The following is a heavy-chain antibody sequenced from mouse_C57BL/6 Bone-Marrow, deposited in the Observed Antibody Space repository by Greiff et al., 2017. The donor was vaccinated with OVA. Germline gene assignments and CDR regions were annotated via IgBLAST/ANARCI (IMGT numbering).Heavy chain of an antibody. CDR1: GFNIKDDY. CDR3: SSYDDYYWFAY. V-gene: IGHV14-4*01. CDR2: IDPENGDT. J-gene: IGHJ3*01. D-gene: IGHD2-3*01. Sequence: EVKLMESGAELVRPGASVKLSCTASGFNIKDDYMHWVKQRPEQGLEWIGWIDPENGDTEYASKFQGKATITADTSSNTAYLQLSSLASKDTAVYYCSSYDDYYWFAYWGQGTLVTVSA.